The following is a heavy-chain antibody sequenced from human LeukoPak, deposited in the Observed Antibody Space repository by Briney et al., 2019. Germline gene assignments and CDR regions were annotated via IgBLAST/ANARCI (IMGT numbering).Heavy chain of an antibody. CDR3: ARARGSYNWFDP. J-gene: IGHJ5*02. CDR1: GYTFTGYY. Sequence: ASVKVSCKASGYTFTGYYMHWVRQAPGQGREWMGWINPNSGGTNYAQKFQGRVTMTRDTSISTAYMELSRLRSDDTAVYYCARARGSYNWFDPWGQGTLVTVSS. V-gene: IGHV1-2*02. D-gene: IGHD3-16*01. CDR2: INPNSGGT.